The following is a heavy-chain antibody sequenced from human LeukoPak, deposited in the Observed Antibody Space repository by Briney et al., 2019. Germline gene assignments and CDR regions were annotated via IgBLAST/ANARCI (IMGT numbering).Heavy chain of an antibody. CDR2: IHHTGSN. CDR1: GASMSDNY. J-gene: IGHJ5*02. D-gene: IGHD2-2*01. Sequence: PAETLSLTCTVSGASMSDNYWTWIRQPPGKGLEWIGYIHHTGSNNYNPSLRSRVTMSVDTSKSQLSLKLTSVTAADTAVYYCARRVVVAPAAIWFDPWGQGTLVTVSS. V-gene: IGHV4-59*08. CDR3: ARRVVVAPAAIWFDP.